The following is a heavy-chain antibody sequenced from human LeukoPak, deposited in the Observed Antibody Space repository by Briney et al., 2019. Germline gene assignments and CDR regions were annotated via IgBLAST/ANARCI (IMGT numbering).Heavy chain of an antibody. V-gene: IGHV3-64*02. Sequence: GGSLRLSCAASGFTFSSYAMHWVRQAPGKGLEYVSAISTNGGSTYYADSVKGRFIISRDNSKNTLYLQMGSLRAEDVAVYYCARATNYGAYDVWGQGTLVTVSA. CDR3: ARATNYGAYDV. D-gene: IGHD4-17*01. J-gene: IGHJ4*02. CDR1: GFTFSSYA. CDR2: ISTNGGST.